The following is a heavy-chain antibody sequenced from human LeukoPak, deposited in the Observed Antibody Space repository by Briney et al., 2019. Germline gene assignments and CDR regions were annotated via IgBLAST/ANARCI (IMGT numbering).Heavy chain of an antibody. D-gene: IGHD6-13*01. J-gene: IGHJ6*03. CDR2: IYYGGST. CDR1: GGSISSSSYY. CDR3: ARDRVGQQLVGRKYYYYYMDV. Sequence: SETLSLTRTVSGGSISSSSYYWGWIRQPPGKGPEWIGSIYYGGSTYYNPSLKSLVTISVDTSKNQFSLKLRPVTAADTAVYYCARDRVGQQLVGRKYYYYYMDVWGKGNTVTISS. V-gene: IGHV4-39*07.